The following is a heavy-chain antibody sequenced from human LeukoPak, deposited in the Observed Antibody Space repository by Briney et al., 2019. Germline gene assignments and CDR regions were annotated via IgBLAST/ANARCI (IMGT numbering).Heavy chain of an antibody. CDR2: IIHSGTT. Sequence: SETLSLTCAVYGGSFSGYYWSWVRQPPGKGLEWIGEIIHSGTTNYKSSLKSRVTISVDTSKNQFSLKLSSVTAADTAVYYCARGGHYSSSWYNYYMDVWGKGTTVTVSS. CDR3: ARGGHYSSSWYNYYMDV. CDR1: GGSFSGYY. V-gene: IGHV4-34*01. D-gene: IGHD6-13*01. J-gene: IGHJ6*03.